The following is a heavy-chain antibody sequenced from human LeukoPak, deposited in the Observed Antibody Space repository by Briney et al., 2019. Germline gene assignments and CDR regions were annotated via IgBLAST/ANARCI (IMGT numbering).Heavy chain of an antibody. J-gene: IGHJ4*02. CDR3: AKYGRYCSSTSCSDFDY. CDR1: GFTFSSYG. V-gene: IGHV3-30*02. Sequence: GGSLRLSCAASGFTFSSYGMHWVRQAPGKGLEWVAFIRYDGSNKYYADSVKGRFTISRDNSKNTLYLQMNSLRAEDTAVYYCAKYGRYCSSTSCSDFDYWGQGTLVTVSS. D-gene: IGHD2-2*01. CDR2: IRYDGSNK.